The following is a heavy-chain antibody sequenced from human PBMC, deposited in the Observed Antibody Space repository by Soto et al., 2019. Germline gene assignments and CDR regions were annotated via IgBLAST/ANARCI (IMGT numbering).Heavy chain of an antibody. CDR2: ISYNGINI. D-gene: IGHD6-19*01. CDR3: ASGGAVASSWYFDL. J-gene: IGHJ2*01. V-gene: IGHV3-30-3*01. Sequence: QVQVVESGGGVVQPGRSLRLSCAASGFTFSSFAFHWVRQAPGKGLEWVTAISYNGINIYYADSVKGRFTISRDNSKNTLDLQMDSLRAEDTARYYCASGGAVASSWYFDLWGRGTLVTVSS. CDR1: GFTFSSFA.